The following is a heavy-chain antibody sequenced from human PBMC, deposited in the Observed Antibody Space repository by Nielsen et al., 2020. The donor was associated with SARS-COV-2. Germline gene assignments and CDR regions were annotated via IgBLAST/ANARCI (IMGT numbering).Heavy chain of an antibody. Sequence: SETLSLTCTVSGGSISSGDYYWSWIRQPPGKGLEWIGYIYYSGSTYYNPSLKSRVTISVDTSKNQFSLKLSSVTAADTAVYYCAREGTGRYCSSTSCYVFDYWGRGTLVTVSS. J-gene: IGHJ4*02. V-gene: IGHV4-30-4*01. D-gene: IGHD2-2*01. CDR3: AREGTGRYCSSTSCYVFDY. CDR1: GGSISSGDYY. CDR2: IYYSGST.